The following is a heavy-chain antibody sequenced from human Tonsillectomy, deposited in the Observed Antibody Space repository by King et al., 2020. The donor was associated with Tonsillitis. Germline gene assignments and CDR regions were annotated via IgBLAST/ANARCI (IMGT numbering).Heavy chain of an antibody. CDR2: MNPNSGNT. J-gene: IGHJ4*02. V-gene: IGHV1-8*02. CDR1: GYTFTSYD. D-gene: IGHD3-10*01. Sequence: VQLVESGAEVKKPGASVKVSCKASGYTFTSYDINWVRQATGQGLEWMGWMNPNSGNTGYAQKFQGRVTMTRNTSISTAYMELSSLRSEDTAVYYCAREKSIHYYGSGSDTYYFDYWGQGTLVTVSS. CDR3: AREKSIHYYGSGSDTYYFDY.